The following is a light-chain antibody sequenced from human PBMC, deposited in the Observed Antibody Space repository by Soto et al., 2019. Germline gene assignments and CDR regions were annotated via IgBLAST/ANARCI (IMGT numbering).Light chain of an antibody. Sequence: EIVLTQSPGTLSLSPGERATLSCRASQSISSSYLAWYQQKPGQAPRLLIYVASSRATGIPDRFSGSGSGTDFTLTISRLEPEDFAVYYCQQYGSSPGTFGGGTKVDI. CDR1: QSISSSY. V-gene: IGKV3-20*01. CDR3: QQYGSSPGT. J-gene: IGKJ4*01. CDR2: VAS.